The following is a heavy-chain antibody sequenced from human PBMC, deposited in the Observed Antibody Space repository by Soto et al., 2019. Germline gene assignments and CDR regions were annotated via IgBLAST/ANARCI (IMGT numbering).Heavy chain of an antibody. CDR3: ARGIPTPTWARLDY. V-gene: IGHV4-59*08. CDR2: IYYSGST. J-gene: IGHJ4*02. CDR1: GGSISSYY. D-gene: IGHD3-16*01. Sequence: SETLSLTCTVSGGSISSYYWSWIRQPPGKGLEWIGYIYYSGSTNYNPSLKSRVTISVDTSKNQFSLKLSSVTAADTAVYYCARGIPTPTWARLDYWGQGTLVTVSS.